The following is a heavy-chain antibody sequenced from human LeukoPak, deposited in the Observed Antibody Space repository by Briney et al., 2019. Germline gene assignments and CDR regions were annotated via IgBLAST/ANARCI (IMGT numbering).Heavy chain of an antibody. V-gene: IGHV3-30*18. Sequence: GRSLRLSCAASGFTFSSYGMHWVRQAPGKGLEWVAVISYDGSNKYYADSVKGRFTISRDNSKNTLYLQMNSLRAEDTAVYYCAKDSFAEVGYHDSSGYRLPGGYWGQGTLVTVSS. J-gene: IGHJ4*02. CDR1: GFTFSSYG. D-gene: IGHD3-22*01. CDR3: AKDSFAEVGYHDSSGYRLPGGY. CDR2: ISYDGSNK.